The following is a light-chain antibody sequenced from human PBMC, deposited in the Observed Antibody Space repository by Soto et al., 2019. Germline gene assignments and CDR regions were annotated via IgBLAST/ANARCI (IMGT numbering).Light chain of an antibody. J-gene: IGLJ1*01. V-gene: IGLV2-14*03. CDR3: IAYTVSRSYV. CDR2: SVN. Sequence: QSALTQPASVSGSPGQSITISCSGTSSDIGAYDHVAWYQQFTGRSPKLMIYSVNNRPSGVSSRFSGSKSGNTASLTISGLQAEDEADYYCIAYTVSRSYVFGTGTQLTVL. CDR1: SSDIGAYDH.